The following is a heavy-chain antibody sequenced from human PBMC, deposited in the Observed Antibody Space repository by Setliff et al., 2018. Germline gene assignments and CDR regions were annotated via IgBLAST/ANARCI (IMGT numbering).Heavy chain of an antibody. CDR1: GGSISSSSYY. D-gene: IGHD2-8*01. J-gene: IGHJ6*03. CDR3: AREDGPNYYYYYMDI. V-gene: IGHV4-39*02. Sequence: SETLSLTCTVSGGSISSSSYYWGWIRQPPGKGLEWIGSIYYSGSTYYNPSLKSRVTISVDTSKNQFSLKLSSVTAADTAVYFCAREDGPNYYYYYMDIWGKGTTVTAP. CDR2: IYYSGST.